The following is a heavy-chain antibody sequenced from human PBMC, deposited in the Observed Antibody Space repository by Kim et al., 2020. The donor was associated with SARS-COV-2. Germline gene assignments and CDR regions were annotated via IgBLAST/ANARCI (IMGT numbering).Heavy chain of an antibody. D-gene: IGHD6-13*01. J-gene: IGHJ4*02. CDR3: ATEPLIASTGPSEY. Sequence: ASVKVSCKVSGYTLTELSMHWVRQAPGKGLEWMGGFDPEDGETIYAQKFQGRVTMTEDTSTDTAYMDLSSLRSEDTAVYYCATEPLIASTGPSEYWGQGTLVTVSS. CDR2: FDPEDGET. CDR1: GYTLTELS. V-gene: IGHV1-24*01.